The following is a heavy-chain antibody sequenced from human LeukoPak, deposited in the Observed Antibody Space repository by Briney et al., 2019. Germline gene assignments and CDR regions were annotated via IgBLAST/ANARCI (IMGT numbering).Heavy chain of an antibody. CDR3: ARSYYDNSGYYRH. J-gene: IGHJ1*01. D-gene: IGHD3-22*01. CDR2: ITRSASHM. Sequence: KPGGSLRLSCVTSGFTFNLYTMNWVRQAPGKGLEWVSSITRSASHMYYADSVKGRFTISRDNARNSLYLQMNSLRDEDTAVYYCARSYYDNSGYYRHWGQGTLVSVSS. CDR1: GFTFNLYT. V-gene: IGHV3-21*01.